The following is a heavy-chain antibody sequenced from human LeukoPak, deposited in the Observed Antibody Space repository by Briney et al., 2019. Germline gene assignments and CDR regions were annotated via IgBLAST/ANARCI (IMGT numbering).Heavy chain of an antibody. D-gene: IGHD6-13*01. CDR3: AKSRATAGTGPYYYMDV. V-gene: IGHV3-30*02. CDR1: GFIFSTYG. CDR2: IPYDGSSK. J-gene: IGHJ6*03. Sequence: GGSLRLSCAASGFIFSTYGMHWVRQAPGQGLEWVAFIPYDGSSKYYADSVKGRFTISRDNSKNTLYLQMNSLRAEDTAVYYCAKSRATAGTGPYYYMDVWGRGTTVAVSS.